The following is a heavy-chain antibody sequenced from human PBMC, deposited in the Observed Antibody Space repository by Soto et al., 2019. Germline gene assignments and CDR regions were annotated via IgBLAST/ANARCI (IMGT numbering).Heavy chain of an antibody. CDR1: GFTVSSNY. D-gene: IGHD3-3*01. J-gene: IGHJ3*02. CDR3: ARDPLEGAFDI. CDR2: IYSCGST. Sequence: GGSLRLSCAASGFTVSSNYMSWVRQAPGKGLEWVSVIYSCGSTYYAESVKGRFTIYSDNSKNTLYLQMNSLGAEDTAVYYCARDPLEGAFDIWGQGTMVTVSS. V-gene: IGHV3-66*01.